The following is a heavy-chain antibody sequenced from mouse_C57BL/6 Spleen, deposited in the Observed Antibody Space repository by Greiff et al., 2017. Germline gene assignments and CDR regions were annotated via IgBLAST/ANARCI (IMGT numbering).Heavy chain of an antibody. D-gene: IGHD1-1*01. CDR1: GYAFTNYL. CDR3: ARTVVATSPFAY. J-gene: IGHJ3*01. Sequence: VQLQESGAELVRPGTSVKVSCKASGYAFTNYLIEWVKQRPGQGLEWIGVINPGSGGTNYNEKFKGKATLTADKSSSTAYMQLSSLTSEDSAVYFCARTVVATSPFAYWGQGTLVTVSA. CDR2: INPGSGGT. V-gene: IGHV1-54*01.